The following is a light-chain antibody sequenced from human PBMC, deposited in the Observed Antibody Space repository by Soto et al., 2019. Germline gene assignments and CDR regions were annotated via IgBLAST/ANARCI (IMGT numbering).Light chain of an antibody. Sequence: DIQMSQSPSTLSASVGGRVTITCRASQGTGDWLAWYQQKPGKAPKLLIYKASTLKSGVPSRFSGSGSGTEFTLTISSLQPDDFATYYCQHYNSYSEAFGQGTKV. J-gene: IGKJ1*01. CDR3: QHYNSYSEA. CDR1: QGTGDW. CDR2: KAS. V-gene: IGKV1-5*03.